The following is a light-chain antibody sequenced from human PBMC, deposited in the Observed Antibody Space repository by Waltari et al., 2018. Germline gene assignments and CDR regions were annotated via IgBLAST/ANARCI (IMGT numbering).Light chain of an antibody. V-gene: IGLV1-44*01. Sequence: QSVLPQPPSASGTPGQRVTISCSGSSSNIGSNTVNWYQQLPGTAPKLLIYSNNPRPSGVPYRFAGSKSGTSASLAISGLQSEDEADYYCAAWDDSLNGPVFGGGTKLTVL. CDR2: SNN. CDR3: AAWDDSLNGPV. J-gene: IGLJ3*02. CDR1: SSNIGSNT.